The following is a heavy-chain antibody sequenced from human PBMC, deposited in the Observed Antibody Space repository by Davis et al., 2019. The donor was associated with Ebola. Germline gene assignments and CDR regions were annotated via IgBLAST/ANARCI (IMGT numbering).Heavy chain of an antibody. D-gene: IGHD2-15*01. CDR2: INRDESGT. CDR1: GFTFSNYW. V-gene: IGHV3-74*01. Sequence: HTGGSLRLSCAASGFTFSNYWMHWVRQAPGKGLVWVSRINRDESGTTYADSVKGRFTISRDNSKNTLYLQMNSLRDEDTAVYYCARWGYCSGGSCYYFDYWGQGTLVTVSS. J-gene: IGHJ4*02. CDR3: ARWGYCSGGSCYYFDY.